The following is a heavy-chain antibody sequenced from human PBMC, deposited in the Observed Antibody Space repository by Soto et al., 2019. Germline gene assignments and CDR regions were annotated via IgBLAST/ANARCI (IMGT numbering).Heavy chain of an antibody. CDR1: GGTFSSYT. J-gene: IGHJ5*02. V-gene: IGHV1-69*08. CDR3: ATDAATTGDLGWFDP. D-gene: IGHD7-27*01. Sequence: HVQLVQSGAEVMKPGSSVKVSCKASGGTFSSYTYSWVRQAPGQGLEWMGRIIPILGIANYAQKFQGSVTITADISTSTAYREVSSLTSEDTAVYYCATDAATTGDLGWFDPWGQGTLVAVSS. CDR2: IIPILGIA.